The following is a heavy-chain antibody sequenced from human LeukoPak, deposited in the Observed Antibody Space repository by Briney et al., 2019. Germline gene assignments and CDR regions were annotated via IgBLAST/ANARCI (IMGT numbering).Heavy chain of an antibody. CDR1: GNSLPSYW. CDR3: ASGQGAVYFDF. D-gene: IGHD1-26*01. V-gene: IGHV5-51*01. CDR2: IYPGDSDT. J-gene: IGHJ4*02. Sequence: GESLRISCKGSGNSLPSYWIGWVRQMPGKGLEWMGIIYPGDSDTRYSPSFQGQVTISADKSISTAYLQWSSLRASDTAVYYCASGQGAVYFDFWGQGTLVTVSS.